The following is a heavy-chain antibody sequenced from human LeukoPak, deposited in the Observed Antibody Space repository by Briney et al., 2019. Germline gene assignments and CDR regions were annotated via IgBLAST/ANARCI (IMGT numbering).Heavy chain of an antibody. J-gene: IGHJ6*02. Sequence: GGSLRLSCAASGFTFSSYAMSWVRQAPGKGLEWVSTISGSGDTTYYVDSVKGRFTISRDNSKNTLYLQMNSLRAEDTAVYYCAKGLGARADSNRIGMDVWGQGTTVTVSS. D-gene: IGHD4-11*01. CDR2: ISGSGDTT. CDR3: AKGLGARADSNRIGMDV. CDR1: GFTFSSYA. V-gene: IGHV3-23*01.